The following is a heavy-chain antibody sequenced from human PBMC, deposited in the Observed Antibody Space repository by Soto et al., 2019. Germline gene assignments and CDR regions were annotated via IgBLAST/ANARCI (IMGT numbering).Heavy chain of an antibody. Sequence: EVQLVESGGGLVQPGGSLRLSCAASGFTVSTKYMSWVRQAPGKGLEWVSVIYSGGSTFYADSVRSRFTISRNNSKNKVNLQMNSLRAEDTAVYYCARDPWAADYWGQGTLVTVSS. J-gene: IGHJ4*02. CDR3: ARDPWAADY. CDR1: GFTVSTKY. D-gene: IGHD3-16*01. V-gene: IGHV3-66*01. CDR2: IYSGGST.